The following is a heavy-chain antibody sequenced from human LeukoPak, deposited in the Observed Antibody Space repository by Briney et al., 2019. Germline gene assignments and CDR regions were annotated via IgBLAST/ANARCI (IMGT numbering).Heavy chain of an antibody. CDR3: ARRDIVVVVSASDY. Sequence: PGGSLRLSCAASGYNFCDYGMSWVRQVPGKGLEWVSGITASGDRTFYGDSVRGRITMSRDNSKNTVYLQMNSLRVDDTAVYYCARRDIVVVVSASDYWGQGTLVTVSS. J-gene: IGHJ4*02. CDR2: ITASGDRT. D-gene: IGHD2-15*01. V-gene: IGHV3-23*01. CDR1: GYNFCDYG.